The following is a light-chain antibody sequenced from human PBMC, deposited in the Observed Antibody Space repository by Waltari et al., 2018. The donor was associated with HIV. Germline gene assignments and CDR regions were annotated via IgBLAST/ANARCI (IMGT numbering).Light chain of an antibody. V-gene: IGKV3-15*01. CDR1: QSVSSN. CDR3: QQYNNWLTWT. Sequence: EIVMSQSPATLSVSPGQTATLHCRASQSVSSNLAWYQQQPGQAPRLLIYGASTRATGNAARLSGSGSGTEFTLTISSLQSEDFAVYYCQQYNNWLTWTFGQGTKVEIK. CDR2: GAS. J-gene: IGKJ1*01.